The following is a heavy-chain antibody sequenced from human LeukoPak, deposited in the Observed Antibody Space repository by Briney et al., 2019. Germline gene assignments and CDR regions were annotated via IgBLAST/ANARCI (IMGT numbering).Heavy chain of an antibody. CDR3: ARVPKAGTTSFYYYSMDV. D-gene: IGHD1-7*01. J-gene: IGHJ6*03. CDR2: IRGYNGDT. Sequence: ASVKLSCKATGYTFSNNGISWVRHAPGQGLELMWLIRGYNGDTNYPQKRQGRVTMTTDTSTRTAYMELRSLRSDDTAVYYCARVPKAGTTSFYYYSMDVWGKGTTVTVSS. V-gene: IGHV1-18*01. CDR1: GYTFSNNG.